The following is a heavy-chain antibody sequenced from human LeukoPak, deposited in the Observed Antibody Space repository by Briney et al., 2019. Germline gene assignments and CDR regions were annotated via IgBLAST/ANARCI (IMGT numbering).Heavy chain of an antibody. CDR2: INPNSGGT. CDR1: GYTFTGYY. CDR3: ARASLSDKESLLWLNIVVVPAAKDWYFDL. Sequence: ASVKVSCKASGYTFTGYYMHWVRQAPGQGLGWMGWINPNSGGTNYAQKFQGRVTMTRDTSFSTAYMELSRLKSDDTAVYYCARASLSDKESLLWLNIVVVPAAKDWYFDLWGRGTLVTVSS. J-gene: IGHJ2*01. V-gene: IGHV1-2*02. D-gene: IGHD2-2*01.